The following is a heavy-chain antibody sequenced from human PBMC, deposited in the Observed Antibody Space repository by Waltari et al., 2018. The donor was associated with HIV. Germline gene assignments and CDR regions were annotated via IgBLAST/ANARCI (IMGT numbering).Heavy chain of an antibody. Sequence: LPLPESGPRLANPSQTLSLTCGGSGRSISSTTNYCSWVRQSPGKGLQWIGNVYYKGDTNYKPSLKSRVAITVDTSTNQFFLTLYSVTAADTATYFCARDQRVDYNFWSLPNHNYGMDVWGQGIAVTVSS. CDR1: GRSISSTTNY. D-gene: IGHD3-3*01. CDR3: ARDQRVDYNFWSLPNHNYGMDV. CDR2: VYYKGDT. J-gene: IGHJ6*02. V-gene: IGHV4-39*07.